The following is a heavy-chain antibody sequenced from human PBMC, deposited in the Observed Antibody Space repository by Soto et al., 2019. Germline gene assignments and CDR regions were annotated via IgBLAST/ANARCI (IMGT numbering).Heavy chain of an antibody. V-gene: IGHV1-46*01. CDR3: ARDSPLYSSGPKYGMDV. Sequence: ASVKVSCKASGYTFTSYYMHWVRQAPGQGLEWMGIINPSGGSTSYAQKFQGRVTMTRDTSTSTVYMELSSLGSEDTAVYYCARDSPLYSSGPKYGMDVWGQGTTVTVSS. D-gene: IGHD6-19*01. CDR2: INPSGGST. CDR1: GYTFTSYY. J-gene: IGHJ6*02.